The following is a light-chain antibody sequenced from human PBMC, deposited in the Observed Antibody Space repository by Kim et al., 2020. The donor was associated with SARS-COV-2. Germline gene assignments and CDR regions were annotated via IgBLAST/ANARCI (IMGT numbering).Light chain of an antibody. CDR1: QSVSRNY. V-gene: IGKV3-20*01. CDR3: QQYGSSPHT. Sequence: SPGERATPSCRASQSVSRNYLAWHQQKPGQAPRLLIYDASSRATGIPDRFSGSGSGTDFTLTISRLEPEDFAVYYCQQYGSSPHTFGQGTKVDIK. J-gene: IGKJ1*01. CDR2: DAS.